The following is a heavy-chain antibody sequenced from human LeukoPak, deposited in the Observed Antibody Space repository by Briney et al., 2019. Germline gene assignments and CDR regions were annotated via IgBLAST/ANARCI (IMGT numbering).Heavy chain of an antibody. J-gene: IGHJ3*01. CDR1: GYSFTSYW. CDR3: ARDGVPAARDL. V-gene: IGHV3-7*01. CDR2: IDGAGGEK. Sequence: GESLKISCKGSGYSFTSYWIGWVRQMPGKGLEWVGNIDGAGGEKHYVDSVKGRLTISRDNAKTSLYLHMNSLRAEDTAVYYCARDGVPAARDLWGQGTMVIVSS. D-gene: IGHD2-2*01.